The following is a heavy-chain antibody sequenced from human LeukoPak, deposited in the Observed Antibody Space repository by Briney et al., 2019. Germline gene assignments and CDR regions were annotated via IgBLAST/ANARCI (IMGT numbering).Heavy chain of an antibody. Sequence: HTGGSLRLSCAASGFTFSSYAMRWVRQAPGKGLEWVAVISYDGSNKYYADSVKGRFTISRDNSKNTLYLQMNSLRAEDTAVYYCARDSWAYCSSTSCYFVYWGQGTLVTVSS. CDR1: GFTFSSYA. CDR2: ISYDGSNK. J-gene: IGHJ4*02. D-gene: IGHD2-2*01. V-gene: IGHV3-30*04. CDR3: ARDSWAYCSSTSCYFVY.